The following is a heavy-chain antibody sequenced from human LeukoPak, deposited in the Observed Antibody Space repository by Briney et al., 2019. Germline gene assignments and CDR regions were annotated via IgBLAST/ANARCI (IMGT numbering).Heavy chain of an antibody. D-gene: IGHD1-26*01. V-gene: IGHV1-2*02. CDR3: ATYSGSYSSDFDY. CDR2: INPNSGGT. J-gene: IGHJ4*02. CDR1: GYTFTGYY. Sequence: ASVKVSCKASGYTFTGYYMHWVRQAPGQGLEWMGWINPNSGGTNYAQKFQGRVTMTRDTSISTAYTELNRLRSDDTAVYYCATYSGSYSSDFDYWGQGTLVTVSS.